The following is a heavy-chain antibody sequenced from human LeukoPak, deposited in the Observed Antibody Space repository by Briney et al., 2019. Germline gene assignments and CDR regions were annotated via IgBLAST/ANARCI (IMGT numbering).Heavy chain of an antibody. J-gene: IGHJ4*02. Sequence: PGGSLRLSCAASGFTFDDYGMSWVRQVPGKGLEWVSGINRNGGTINYADSVKGRFTISRDSAKNSLYLQMNSLRAEDTALYHCAGERSTSNWYGTPDFDYWGQGTLVTVSS. CDR1: GFTFDDYG. CDR2: INRNGGTI. CDR3: AGERSTSNWYGTPDFDY. V-gene: IGHV3-20*01. D-gene: IGHD6-13*01.